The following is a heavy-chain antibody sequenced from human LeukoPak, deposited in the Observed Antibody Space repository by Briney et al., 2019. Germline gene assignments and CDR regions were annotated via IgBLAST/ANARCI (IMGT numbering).Heavy chain of an antibody. CDR1: GFTFSSYS. V-gene: IGHV3-21*01. D-gene: IGHD3-9*01. Sequence: GGSLRLSCAASGFTFSSYSMNWVRQAPGKGLEWVSSISSSSSCIYYADSVKGRFTISRDSAKNSLYLQMNSLRAEDTAVYYCASPLGKNYDILTGYPDYWGQGTLVTVSS. CDR2: ISSSSSCI. CDR3: ASPLGKNYDILTGYPDY. J-gene: IGHJ4*02.